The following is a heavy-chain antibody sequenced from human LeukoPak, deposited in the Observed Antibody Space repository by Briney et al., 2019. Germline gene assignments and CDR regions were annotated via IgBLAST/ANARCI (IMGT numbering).Heavy chain of an antibody. Sequence: SETLSLTCTVSGGSISGYYWSWIRQPPGKGLEWIGYIHYSGSTDYNPSLKSRVTIPADTSKNQFSLKLSSVTAADAAVYYCARNFERTRGWFDPWGQGTLVTVSS. CDR2: IHYSGST. V-gene: IGHV4-59*01. J-gene: IGHJ5*02. D-gene: IGHD2-2*01. CDR3: ARNFERTRGWFDP. CDR1: GGSISGYY.